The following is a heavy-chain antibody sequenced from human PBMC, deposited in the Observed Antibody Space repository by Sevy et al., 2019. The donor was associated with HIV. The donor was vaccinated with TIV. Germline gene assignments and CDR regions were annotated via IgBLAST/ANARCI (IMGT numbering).Heavy chain of an antibody. CDR3: ARLEYPSFDY. CDR1: GGSISSSSYY. CDR2: IYYSGSI. Sequence: SETLSLTCTVSGGSISSSSYYWGWIRQPPGKGLGWIGSIYYSGSIYYNPSLKSRVTISVDTSKNQFSLKLSSVTAEDTAVYYCARLEYPSFDYWGQGTLVTVSS. V-gene: IGHV4-39*01. J-gene: IGHJ4*02.